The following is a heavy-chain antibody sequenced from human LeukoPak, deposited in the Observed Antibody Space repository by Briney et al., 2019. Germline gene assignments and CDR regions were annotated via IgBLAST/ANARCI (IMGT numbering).Heavy chain of an antibody. J-gene: IGHJ4*02. V-gene: IGHV1-46*01. Sequence: GASVKVSCKASGYTFTSYYIHWVRQAPGQGLEWMGMINLSGGSTSYAQKFQGRVTMTRDTSMSTVYMELSSLRSEDTAVYYCASRPLTGDRGGFDFWGQGTLVTVSS. D-gene: IGHD7-27*01. CDR2: INLSGGST. CDR3: ASRPLTGDRGGFDF. CDR1: GYTFTSYY.